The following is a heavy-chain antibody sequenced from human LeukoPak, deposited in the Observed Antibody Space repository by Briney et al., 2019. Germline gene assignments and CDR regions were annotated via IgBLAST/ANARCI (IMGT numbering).Heavy chain of an antibody. CDR3: ARVYYYDSSGYVNWFDP. D-gene: IGHD3-22*01. CDR1: GYTFTSYD. CDR2: MNHNSGNT. J-gene: IGHJ5*02. Sequence: ASVKVSCKASGYTFTSYDINWVRQATGQGLEWMGWMNHNSGNTGYAQKFQGRVTMTRNTSISTAYMELSSLRSEDTAVYYCARVYYYDSSGYVNWFDPWGQGTLVTVSS. V-gene: IGHV1-8*01.